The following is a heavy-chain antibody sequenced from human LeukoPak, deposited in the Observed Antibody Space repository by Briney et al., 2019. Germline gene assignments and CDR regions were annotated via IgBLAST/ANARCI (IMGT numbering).Heavy chain of an antibody. CDR3: ARDVGWFRFDY. Sequence: GGSLRLSCAASGFTFSSYSMNWVRQAPGKGLEWVSSISSSSSYIYYAGSVKGRFTISRDNAKNSLYLQMNSLRVEDTAVYYCARDVGWFRFDYWGHGTLVTASS. CDR2: ISSSSSYI. CDR1: GFTFSSYS. D-gene: IGHD2-15*01. V-gene: IGHV3-21*04. J-gene: IGHJ4*01.